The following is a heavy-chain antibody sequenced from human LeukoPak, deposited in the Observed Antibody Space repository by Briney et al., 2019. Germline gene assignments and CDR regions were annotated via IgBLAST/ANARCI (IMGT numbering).Heavy chain of an antibody. CDR3: ARDVVTYYASGSLDAFDM. CDR2: IIAYNGNT. V-gene: IGHV1-18*01. Sequence: ASVKVSCKSSGYXFTSFGISWVRQAPGQGLKWMGCIIAYNGNTNYAQKVQGRVTMTTDTSTSTAYMELRSLRSDDTAVYYCARDVVTYYASGSLDAFDMWGQGTMVTVSS. D-gene: IGHD3-10*01. CDR1: GYXFTSFG. J-gene: IGHJ3*02.